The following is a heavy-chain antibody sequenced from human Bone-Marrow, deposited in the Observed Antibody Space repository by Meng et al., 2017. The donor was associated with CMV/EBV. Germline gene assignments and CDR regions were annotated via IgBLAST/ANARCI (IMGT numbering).Heavy chain of an antibody. CDR1: GYTFTSYD. CDR2: MNPNSDNT. Sequence: ASVKVSCKASGYTFTSYDINWVRQATGQGLEWMGWMNPNSDNTAYAQKFQGRVTITRNTSLRTAYMELSSLRSEDTAVYYCARGRAGDYGDLGAGLDSWAQGTLVTVSS. J-gene: IGHJ4*02. CDR3: ARGRAGDYGDLGAGLDS. D-gene: IGHD4-17*01. V-gene: IGHV1-8*03.